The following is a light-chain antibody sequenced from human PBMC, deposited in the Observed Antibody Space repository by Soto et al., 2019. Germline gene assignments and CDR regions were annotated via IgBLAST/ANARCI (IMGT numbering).Light chain of an antibody. CDR1: ETIARD. CDR3: KQRGNWPLFS. CDR2: DAS. J-gene: IGKJ3*01. Sequence: EIVLTQSPATLSLSPGERATLSCRASETIARDLAWYQQKPGQAPRLLIYDASTRATGIPARFSGSGSGTDFTLIITSLEPEDFAVYYCKQRGNWPLFSFGPGTKVDI. V-gene: IGKV3-11*01.